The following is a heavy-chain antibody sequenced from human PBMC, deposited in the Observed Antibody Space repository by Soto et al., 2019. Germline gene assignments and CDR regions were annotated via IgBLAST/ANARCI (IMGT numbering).Heavy chain of an antibody. CDR3: ASVLVVAATPRSENWFDP. D-gene: IGHD2-15*01. CDR2: IYYSGST. Sequence: PSETLSLTCAVYGGSFSGYYWTWIRQHPGKGLEWIGYIYYSGSTYYNPSLKSRVTISVDTSKNQFSLKLSSVTAADTAVYYCASVLVVAATPRSENWFDPWGQGTLVTVSS. J-gene: IGHJ5*02. CDR1: GGSFSGYY. V-gene: IGHV4-31*11.